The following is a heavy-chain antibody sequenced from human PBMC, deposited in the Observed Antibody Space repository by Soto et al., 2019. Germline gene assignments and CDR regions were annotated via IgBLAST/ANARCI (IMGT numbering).Heavy chain of an antibody. V-gene: IGHV3-23*01. CDR3: AKDLVVVAATHWFDP. Sequence: GGSLRLSCAASGFTFSSYAMSWVRQAPGKGLEWVSAISGSGGSTYYADSVKGRFTISRDNSKNTLYPQMNSLRAEDTAVYYCAKDLVVVAATHWFDPWGQGTLVTVSS. D-gene: IGHD2-15*01. CDR2: ISGSGGST. J-gene: IGHJ5*02. CDR1: GFTFSSYA.